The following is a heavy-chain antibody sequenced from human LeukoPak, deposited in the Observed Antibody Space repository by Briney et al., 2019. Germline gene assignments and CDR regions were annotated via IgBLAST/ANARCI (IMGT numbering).Heavy chain of an antibody. D-gene: IGHD2-15*01. J-gene: IGHJ6*02. CDR2: INPSGGGT. V-gene: IGHV1-46*01. CDR1: GYTFTSYY. CDR3: ARDVPRIYGMDV. Sequence: ASVKVSCKASGYTFTSYYMHWVRQAPGQGLEWMGIINPSGGGTSYAQKFQGRVTMTRDTSTSTVYMELSSLRSEDTAVYYCARDVPRIYGMDVWGQGTTVTVSS.